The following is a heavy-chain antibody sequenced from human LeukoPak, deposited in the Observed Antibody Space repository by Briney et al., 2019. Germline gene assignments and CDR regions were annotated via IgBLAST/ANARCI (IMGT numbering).Heavy chain of an antibody. V-gene: IGHV4-39*01. CDR1: GGSISSSSYY. D-gene: IGHD3-9*01. Sequence: SETLSLTCTVSGGSISSSSYYWGWIRQPPGKGLEWIGSIYYSGSTYYNPSLKSRVTISVDTSKNQFSLKLSSVTAADTAVYYCARQAVYDILTGLLYGWFDPWGQGTLVTVSS. CDR2: IYYSGST. J-gene: IGHJ5*02. CDR3: ARQAVYDILTGLLYGWFDP.